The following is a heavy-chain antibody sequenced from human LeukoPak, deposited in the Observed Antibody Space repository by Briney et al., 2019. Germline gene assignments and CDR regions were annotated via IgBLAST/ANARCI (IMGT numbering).Heavy chain of an antibody. CDR1: GFTFSSYW. D-gene: IGHD3-10*01. J-gene: IGHJ4*02. V-gene: IGHV3-74*01. Sequence: GGSLRLSCAASGFTFSSYWMHWVRQAPGKGLVWVSRINSDGSSTSYADSVKGRFTISRDNAKNSLYLQMNSLRAEDTALYYCAKDIRRYGSGMGYWGQGTLVTVSS. CDR2: INSDGSST. CDR3: AKDIRRYGSGMGY.